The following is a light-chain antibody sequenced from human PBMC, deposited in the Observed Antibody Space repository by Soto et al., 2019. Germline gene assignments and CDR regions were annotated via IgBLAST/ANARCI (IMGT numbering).Light chain of an antibody. V-gene: IGLV1-47*01. Sequence: QSVLTQPPSASGTPGQRVTISCSGATSNIGTNFVYWYQQLPGTAPKLLLYFDSQRPSGVPDRFSGSRSGTSASLAISGLRPEDEADYHCATWDDSLSGPVFGGGTQLTVL. CDR3: ATWDDSLSGPV. CDR2: FDS. CDR1: TSNIGTNF. J-gene: IGLJ3*02.